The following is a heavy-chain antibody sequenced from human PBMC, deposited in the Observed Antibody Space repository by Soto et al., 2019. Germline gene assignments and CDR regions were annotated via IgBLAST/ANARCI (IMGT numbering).Heavy chain of an antibody. D-gene: IGHD4-17*01. Sequence: GGSLRLSCAASGFTFSSYGTHWVRQAPGKGLEWVAVIWYDGSNKYYADSVKGRSTISRDNSKNTLYLQMNSLRAEDTAVYYCARKYGDYATYYYYYMDVWGKGTTVTVSS. J-gene: IGHJ6*03. V-gene: IGHV3-33*01. CDR1: GFTFSSYG. CDR3: ARKYGDYATYYYYYMDV. CDR2: IWYDGSNK.